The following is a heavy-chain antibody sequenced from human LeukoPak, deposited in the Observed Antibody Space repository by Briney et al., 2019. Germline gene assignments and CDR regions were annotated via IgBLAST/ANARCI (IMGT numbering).Heavy chain of an antibody. J-gene: IGHJ4*02. CDR3: AKWGDYDVLTGYYVSDY. CDR1: GFTFSNYA. Sequence: GGSLRLSCAASGFTFSNYAMSCVRQAPGKGLEWVSAITGGGGNTYYADSVKGRFTISRDNSKNTVFLQMNSLRAEDTAVYYCAKWGDYDVLTGYYVSDYWGQGTLVTVSS. V-gene: IGHV3-23*01. CDR2: ITGGGGNT. D-gene: IGHD3-9*01.